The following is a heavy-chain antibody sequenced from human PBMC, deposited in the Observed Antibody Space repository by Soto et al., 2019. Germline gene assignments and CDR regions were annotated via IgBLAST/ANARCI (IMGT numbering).Heavy chain of an antibody. CDR1: GGTFSSYA. Sequence: SVKVSCKASGGTFSSYAISWVRQAPGQGLEWMGGIIPIFGTANYAQKFQGRVTITADKSTSTAYMELSSLRSEDTAVYYCARGSGPQYNLPPGGYYGRYVSGHRTTVTVAS. CDR2: IIPIFGTA. D-gene: IGHD1-20*01. CDR3: ARGSGPQYNLPPGGYYGRYV. V-gene: IGHV1-69*06. J-gene: IGHJ6*02.